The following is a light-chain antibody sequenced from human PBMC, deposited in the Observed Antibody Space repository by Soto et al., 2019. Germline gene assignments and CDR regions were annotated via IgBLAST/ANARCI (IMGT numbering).Light chain of an antibody. J-gene: IGLJ2*01. CDR1: SSDVGGYNY. Sequence: QSALTQPPSASGSPGQSVTISCTGTSSDVGGYNYVSWYQQHPGKAPKLMIYEVSKRPSGVPDRFSDSKSGNTASLTVSGLQAEDEADYYCSSYAGSNNLVFGGGTKLT. CDR2: EVS. CDR3: SSYAGSNNLV. V-gene: IGLV2-8*01.